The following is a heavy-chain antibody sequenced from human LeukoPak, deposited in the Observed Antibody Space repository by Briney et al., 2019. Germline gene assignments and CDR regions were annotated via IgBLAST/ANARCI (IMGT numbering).Heavy chain of an antibody. J-gene: IGHJ6*02. Sequence: SQTLPLTCTVSGGSITSGGYYWSWIRQHPGKGLEWIGYIYYSGSTYSIPSLKSRVTIPVDTSKNQLSLKLSSVTAADTAVYYCARHHYGVNGLDIWGQGTTVTVSS. V-gene: IGHV4-31*03. CDR2: IYYSGST. D-gene: IGHD4-17*01. CDR3: ARHHYGVNGLDI. CDR1: GGSITSGGYY.